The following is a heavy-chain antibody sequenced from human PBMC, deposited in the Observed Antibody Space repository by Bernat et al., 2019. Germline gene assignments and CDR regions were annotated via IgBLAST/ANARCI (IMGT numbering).Heavy chain of an antibody. V-gene: IGHV3-30*04. CDR3: AKDRGRGYTYGVGGDDY. CDR1: GFTFSSYA. Sequence: QVQLVESGGGVVQPGRSLRLSCAASGFTFSSYAMHWVRQAPGKGLEWVAVIRYDGSNKNHADSVKGRFTISRDNSKNTLFLQMNSLRVEDTAVYFCAKDRGRGYTYGVGGDDYWGQGTLVTVSS. J-gene: IGHJ4*02. D-gene: IGHD5-18*01. CDR2: IRYDGSNK.